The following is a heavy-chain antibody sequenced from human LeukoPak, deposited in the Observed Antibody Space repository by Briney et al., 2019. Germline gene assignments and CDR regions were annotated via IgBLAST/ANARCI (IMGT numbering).Heavy chain of an antibody. CDR1: GFTFSSYA. Sequence: PGGSLRLSCAASGFTFSSYAMSWVRQAPGKGLEWVSAISGSGGSTYYADSVKGRFTISRDNSKNTLYLQMNSLRAEDTAVYYCARDHLEGDSGWYSFAWYFDLWGRGTLVTVSS. J-gene: IGHJ2*01. D-gene: IGHD6-19*01. CDR2: ISGSGGST. CDR3: ARDHLEGDSGWYSFAWYFDL. V-gene: IGHV3-23*01.